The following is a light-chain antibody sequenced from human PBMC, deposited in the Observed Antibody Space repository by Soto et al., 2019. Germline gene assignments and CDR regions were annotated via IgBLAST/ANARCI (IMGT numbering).Light chain of an antibody. CDR2: GAS. CDR1: QSVSRY. J-gene: IGKJ1*01. Sequence: EIVMTQSPATLSVSPGERATLSCRASQSVSRYLTWYQQKPGQGPRVLIYGASSRATGIPDRFSGSGSGTDFTLTINRLEPEDFAVYYCQQYGSSPPTFGQGTKVDI. V-gene: IGKV3-20*01. CDR3: QQYGSSPPT.